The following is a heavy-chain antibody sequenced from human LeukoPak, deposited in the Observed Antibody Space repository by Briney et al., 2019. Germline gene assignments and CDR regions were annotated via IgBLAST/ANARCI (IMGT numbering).Heavy chain of an antibody. V-gene: IGHV3-23*01. CDR3: AKENRNDVTSFDY. J-gene: IGHJ4*02. CDR2: ISGSGGST. D-gene: IGHD1-1*01. Sequence: PGGSLRLSCAASGFTFSSYAMSWVRQAPGKGLEWVSAISGSGGSTYYADSVKGRLTISRDNSKNTLYLQMNSLGAEDTAVYYCAKENRNDVTSFDYWGQGTLVTVSS. CDR1: GFTFSSYA.